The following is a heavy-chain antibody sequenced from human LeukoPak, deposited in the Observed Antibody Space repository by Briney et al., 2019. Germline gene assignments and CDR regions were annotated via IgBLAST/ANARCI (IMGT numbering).Heavy chain of an antibody. Sequence: PGGSLRLSCAASGFTVSSNSMTWVRQAPGKGLEWVSVIYSGGSTYYADSVKGRFTISRDISKNTLYLQINSLRAEDTAVYYCAKFSRDTASAFDIWGRGTMVTVSS. CDR2: IYSGGST. CDR3: AKFSRDTASAFDI. CDR1: GFTVSSNS. V-gene: IGHV3-53*01. J-gene: IGHJ3*02. D-gene: IGHD5-18*01.